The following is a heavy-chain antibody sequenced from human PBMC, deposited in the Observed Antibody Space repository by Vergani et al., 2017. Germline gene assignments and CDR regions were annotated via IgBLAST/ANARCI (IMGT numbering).Heavy chain of an antibody. Sequence: EVQLVQSGAEVKKPGESLKISCKGSGYSFTSYWIGWVRQMPGKGLEWMGVIYPGDSDTRYSPSFQGQVTISADKSISTAYLQWSSLKASDTAMYYCARRSRSYSSSWYGWFDPWGQGTLVTVSS. V-gene: IGHV5-51*01. D-gene: IGHD6-13*01. CDR3: ARRSRSYSSSWYGWFDP. J-gene: IGHJ5*02. CDR1: GYSFTSYW. CDR2: IYPGDSDT.